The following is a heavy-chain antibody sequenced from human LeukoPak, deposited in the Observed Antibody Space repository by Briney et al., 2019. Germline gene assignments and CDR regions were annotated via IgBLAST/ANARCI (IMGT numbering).Heavy chain of an antibody. CDR1: GFTFSSYG. D-gene: IGHD3-10*01. Sequence: PGKSLRLSCAASGFTFSSYGMHWVRQAPGKGLEWVAVISYDGSNKYYADSVKGRFTISRDNSKNTLYLQMNSLRAEDTAVYYCASYYYGSGSYRPPLGYWGQGTLVTVSS. V-gene: IGHV3-30*03. CDR2: ISYDGSNK. CDR3: ASYYYGSGSYRPPLGY. J-gene: IGHJ4*02.